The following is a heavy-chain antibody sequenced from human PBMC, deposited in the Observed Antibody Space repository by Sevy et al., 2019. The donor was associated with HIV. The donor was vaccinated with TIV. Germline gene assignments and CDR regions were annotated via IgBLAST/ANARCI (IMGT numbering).Heavy chain of an antibody. CDR2: INGDGSST. Sequence: GGSLRLSCAASGFTFSNYWIHWVRQAPGKGLVWVSRINGDGSSTSYADSVKGRFTISRDNAKNTLYLQINSLTAEDTAVYYCARNLITVAGMLYYFDFWGQGTLVTVSS. V-gene: IGHV3-74*01. CDR1: GFTFSNYW. D-gene: IGHD6-19*01. J-gene: IGHJ4*02. CDR3: ARNLITVAGMLYYFDF.